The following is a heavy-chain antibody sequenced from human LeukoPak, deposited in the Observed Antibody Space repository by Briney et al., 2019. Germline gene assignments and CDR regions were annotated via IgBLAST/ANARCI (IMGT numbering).Heavy chain of an antibody. Sequence: SETLSLTCTVPGGSISSYYWSWIRQPPGKGLEWIGYVYYSGSTNYNPSLKSRVTISVDTSKNQFSLKLSSVTAADTAVYYCARPRYSGSYGWWYFDYWGQGTLVTVSS. CDR3: ARPRYSGSYGWWYFDY. V-gene: IGHV4-59*08. CDR1: GGSISSYY. CDR2: VYYSGST. J-gene: IGHJ4*02. D-gene: IGHD1-26*01.